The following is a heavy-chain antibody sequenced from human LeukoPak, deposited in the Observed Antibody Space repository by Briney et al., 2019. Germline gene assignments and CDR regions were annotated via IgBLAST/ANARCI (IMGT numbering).Heavy chain of an antibody. CDR1: GGSISSSNW. J-gene: IGHJ6*03. CDR2: SYHSGST. CDR3: ARLHYGGNYGYYYYYMDV. Sequence: PSETLSLTCAVSGGSISSSNWWSWVRQPPGKGLEWIGESYHSGSTNYNPSLKSRVTISVDTSKNQFSLKLSSVTAADPAVYYCARLHYGGNYGYYYYYMDVWGKGTTVTISS. D-gene: IGHD4-23*01. V-gene: IGHV4-4*02.